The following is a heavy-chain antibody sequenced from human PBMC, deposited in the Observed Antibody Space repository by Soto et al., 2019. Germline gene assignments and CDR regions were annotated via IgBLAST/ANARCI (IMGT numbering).Heavy chain of an antibody. Sequence: QLQLQESGPGLVKPSQTLSLTCSVSGGSISSSSYYWGWIRQPPGKGLEWIGSIYYSGSTYYNPSLKTRVTISVDPSKNQFSLKLSSVTAADTAVYYCARQSHGGNSNYWGQGTLVTVSS. CDR3: ARQSHGGNSNY. CDR2: IYYSGST. J-gene: IGHJ4*02. V-gene: IGHV4-39*01. D-gene: IGHD2-21*02. CDR1: GGSISSSSYY.